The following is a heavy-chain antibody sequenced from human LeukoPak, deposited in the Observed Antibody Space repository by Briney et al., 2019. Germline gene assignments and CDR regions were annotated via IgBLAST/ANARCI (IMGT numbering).Heavy chain of an antibody. D-gene: IGHD5-18*01. Sequence: PSETLSLTCTVSGGSISSSSYYWGWIRQPPGKGLEWIGSIYYSGSTYYNPSLKSRVTISVDTSKNQFSLKLSSVTAADTAVYYCARASSARSDTLDYWGQGTLVTVSS. J-gene: IGHJ4*02. V-gene: IGHV4-39*07. CDR3: ARASSARSDTLDY. CDR1: GGSISSSSYY. CDR2: IYYSGST.